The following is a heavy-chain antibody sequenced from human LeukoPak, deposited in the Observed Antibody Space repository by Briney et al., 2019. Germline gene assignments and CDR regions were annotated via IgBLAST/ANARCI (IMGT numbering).Heavy chain of an antibody. CDR3: ARGVGTLRFLEWQIDY. V-gene: IGHV1-2*02. CDR1: GYTFTGYY. Sequence: ASVKVSCKASGYTFTGYYMHWVRQAPGQGLEWIGWINPNSGGTNYAQKFQGRVTMPRDTSISTAYMELSRLRCDDTAVYYCARGVGTLRFLEWQIDYWGQGTLVTVSS. D-gene: IGHD3-3*01. J-gene: IGHJ4*02. CDR2: INPNSGGT.